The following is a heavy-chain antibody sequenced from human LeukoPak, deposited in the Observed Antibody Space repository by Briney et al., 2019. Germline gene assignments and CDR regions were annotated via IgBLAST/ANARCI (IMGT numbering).Heavy chain of an antibody. CDR3: ARGASSSWSTFDY. J-gene: IGHJ4*02. CDR2: IIPIFGTA. V-gene: IGHV1-69*05. D-gene: IGHD6-13*01. Sequence: ASVKVSCKASGGTFSSYAISWVRQAPGQGLEWMGRIIPIFGTANYAQKFQGRVTITTDESTSTAHMELSSLRSEDTAVYYCARGASSSWSTFDYWGQGTPVTVSS. CDR1: GGTFSSYA.